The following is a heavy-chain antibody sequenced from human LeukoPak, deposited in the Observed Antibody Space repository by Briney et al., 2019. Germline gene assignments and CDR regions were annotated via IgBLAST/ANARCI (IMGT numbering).Heavy chain of an antibody. D-gene: IGHD6-13*01. Sequence: ASVKVSCKASGYTFTSYAMHWVRQAPGQRLEWMGWINAGNGDTKYSQKFQGRVTITRDTSASTAYMELSSLRSEDTAVYYCAKEVNQQQLVPQPFDYWGQGTLVTVSS. V-gene: IGHV1-3*01. J-gene: IGHJ4*02. CDR2: INAGNGDT. CDR3: AKEVNQQQLVPQPFDY. CDR1: GYTFTSYA.